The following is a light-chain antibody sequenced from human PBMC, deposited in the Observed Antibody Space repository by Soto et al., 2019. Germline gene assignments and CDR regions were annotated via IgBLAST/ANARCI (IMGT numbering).Light chain of an antibody. Sequence: MTQSPATLSVYPGERATLSCRASQTVGSDLAWYQQKPGQAPRLLIYAASTRATDIPARFSGSGSGTDFTLTISRLEPEDFAVYYCQQYGNWPTFGQGTKV. J-gene: IGKJ1*01. CDR3: QQYGNWPT. CDR1: QTVGSD. V-gene: IGKV3-15*01. CDR2: AAS.